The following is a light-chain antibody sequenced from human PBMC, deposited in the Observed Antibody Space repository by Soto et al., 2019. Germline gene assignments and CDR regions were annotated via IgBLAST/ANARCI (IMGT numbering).Light chain of an antibody. J-gene: IGLJ1*01. CDR2: DVT. CDR1: SSDVGGYNY. CDR3: SSYSTSTTPSYV. Sequence: QSALTQPASVSGSPGQSITISCTGTSSDVGGYNYVSWYQQPPGKAPQLMIYDVTNRPSGVSDRFSGSKSGNTASLTISGLRPEHEADYFCSSYSTSTTPSYVFGPGTKLTVL. V-gene: IGLV2-14*01.